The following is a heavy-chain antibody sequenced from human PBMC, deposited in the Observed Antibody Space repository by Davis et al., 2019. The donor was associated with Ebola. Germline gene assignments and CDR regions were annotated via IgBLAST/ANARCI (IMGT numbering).Heavy chain of an antibody. V-gene: IGHV3-74*01. J-gene: IGHJ4*02. CDR3: AKDFGGHSDF. CDR1: GFTLSSYC. CDR2: MNEAGTTT. D-gene: IGHD3-10*01. Sequence: GESLKISCAASGFTLSSYCMHWVRQAPGKGLVWVARMNEAGTTTSYAGSVKGRFTIFRDNARNTLYLQMNNLGADDTAIYYCAKDFGGHSDFWGQGTLVTVSS.